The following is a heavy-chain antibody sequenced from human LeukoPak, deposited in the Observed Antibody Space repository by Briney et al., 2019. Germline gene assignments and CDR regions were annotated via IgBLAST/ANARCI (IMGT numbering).Heavy chain of an antibody. Sequence: SETLSLTCAVYGGSFSGYYWSWIRQPPGKGLEWIGEINHSGSTNYNPSLKSRVTISVDTSKNQFSLKLSSVTAADTAVYYCARRLARRGYGDYCDYWGQGTLVTVSS. CDR1: GGSFSGYY. D-gene: IGHD4-17*01. V-gene: IGHV4-34*01. J-gene: IGHJ4*02. CDR3: ARRLARRGYGDYCDY. CDR2: INHSGST.